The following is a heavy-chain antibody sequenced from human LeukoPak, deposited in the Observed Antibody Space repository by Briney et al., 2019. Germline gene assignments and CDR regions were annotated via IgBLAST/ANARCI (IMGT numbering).Heavy chain of an antibody. J-gene: IGHJ4*02. D-gene: IGHD6-6*01. V-gene: IGHV1-46*01. CDR1: GYTFANYY. Sequence: ASVKVSCKAFGYTFANYYMYWVRQAPGQGLECMGVINPSGGSTRYAQKFQGRVTMTRDMSTSTVYMEVRSLKSEDTAVYFCAREGSWGGAAPGHFDYWGQGTLVTVSS. CDR3: AREGSWGGAAPGHFDY. CDR2: INPSGGST.